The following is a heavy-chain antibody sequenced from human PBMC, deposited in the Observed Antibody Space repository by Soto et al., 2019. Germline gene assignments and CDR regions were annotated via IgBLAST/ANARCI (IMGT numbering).Heavy chain of an antibody. V-gene: IGHV3-23*01. CDR2: ISGSGGST. Sequence: EVQLLESGGGLVQPGGSLRLSCAASGFTFSSYAMSWVRQAPGKGLEWVSAISGSGGSTYYADSVKGRFTISRDNSKNTLYLQMNSLRAEDTAVYYCAKVFSPSSIWYRYYFDYWGQGTLVTVSS. CDR3: AKVFSPSSIWYRYYFDY. CDR1: GFTFSSYA. D-gene: IGHD6-13*01. J-gene: IGHJ4*02.